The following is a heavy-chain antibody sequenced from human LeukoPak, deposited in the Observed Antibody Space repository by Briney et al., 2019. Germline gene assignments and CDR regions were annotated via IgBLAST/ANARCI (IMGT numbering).Heavy chain of an antibody. J-gene: IGHJ4*02. V-gene: IGHV3-21*01. CDR3: AGGDTGRFDQ. CDR2: ISSSSTFI. Sequence: PGGSLTLSCASSGFTFSTYSMNWVRHAPGKGLEWVSSISSSSTFIYYAESVTGRFTISRDNAKNSLHLQMNRLRAGDTAMYYCAGGDTGRFDQWGQGTLVTVYS. D-gene: IGHD2-8*02. CDR1: GFTFSTYS.